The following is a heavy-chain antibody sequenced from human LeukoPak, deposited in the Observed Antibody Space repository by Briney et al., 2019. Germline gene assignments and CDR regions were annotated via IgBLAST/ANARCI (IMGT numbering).Heavy chain of an antibody. CDR2: IKSDEITT. D-gene: IGHD3/OR15-3a*01. V-gene: IGHV3-74*01. Sequence: GGSLRLSCAASGFTFSSYYWMHWVRQAPGKGLVWVSRIKSDEITTNYADSVKGRFTISRDNAKNTLYLQMNSLRAEDTAVYYCARGVWTAYYFDYWGQGTLVTVSS. J-gene: IGHJ4*02. CDR1: GFTFSSYYW. CDR3: ARGVWTAYYFDY.